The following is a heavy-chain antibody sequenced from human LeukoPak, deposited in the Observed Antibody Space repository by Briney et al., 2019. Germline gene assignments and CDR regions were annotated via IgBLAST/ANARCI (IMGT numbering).Heavy chain of an antibody. J-gene: IGHJ4*02. Sequence: GGSLRLSCAASGFTFSSYEMNWVRQAPGKGLEWVSYISSSGSTRYYADSVKGRFTISRDNAKNSLYLQVNSLRAEDTGVYYCARDGSGRYDYWGQGILVTVSS. CDR2: ISSSGSTR. CDR1: GFTFSSYE. D-gene: IGHD6-19*01. V-gene: IGHV3-48*03. CDR3: ARDGSGRYDY.